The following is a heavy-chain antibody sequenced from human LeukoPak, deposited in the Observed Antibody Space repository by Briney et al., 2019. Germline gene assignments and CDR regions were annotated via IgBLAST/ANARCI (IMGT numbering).Heavy chain of an antibody. J-gene: IGHJ3*02. V-gene: IGHV3-30*02. CDR3: AKELDGFDN. Sequence: GGSLRLSCAGSGFTFSSYIMHWVRQTPGKGLEWVALVWYDGSEDYYRDSVKGRFTISRDNSKNTLYLQMNSLKVEDTAVYYCAKELDGFDNWGQGTKVTVSS. CDR2: VWYDGSED. CDR1: GFTFSSYI.